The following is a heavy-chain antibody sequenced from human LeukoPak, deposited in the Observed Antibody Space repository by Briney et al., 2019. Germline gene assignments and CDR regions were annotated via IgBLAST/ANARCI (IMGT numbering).Heavy chain of an antibody. CDR3: AKEGITMIVGAFDI. J-gene: IGHJ3*02. D-gene: IGHD3-22*01. V-gene: IGHV3-9*01. Sequence: GGSLRLSCAASGFTFDDYAMHWVRQAPGKGLEWVSGISWNSGSIGYADSVKGRFTISRDNAKNSLYLQMNSLRAEDTALYYCAKEGITMIVGAFDIWGQGTMVTVSS. CDR2: ISWNSGSI. CDR1: GFTFDDYA.